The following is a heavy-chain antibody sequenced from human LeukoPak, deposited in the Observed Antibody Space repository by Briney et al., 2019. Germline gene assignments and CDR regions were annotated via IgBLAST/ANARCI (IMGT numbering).Heavy chain of an antibody. CDR3: TRSGDGAFDT. D-gene: IGHD3-10*01. CDR1: GFTFSLYA. J-gene: IGHJ3*02. Sequence: GGSLRLSCAASGFTFSLYAMNWVRQTPEKGLEWVSHISYNSAATFYADSVKGRFTISRDNARNSVYLQMNSLRVEDTAMYYCTRSGDGAFDTWGQGTLVTVSS. CDR2: ISYNSAAT. V-gene: IGHV3-48*04.